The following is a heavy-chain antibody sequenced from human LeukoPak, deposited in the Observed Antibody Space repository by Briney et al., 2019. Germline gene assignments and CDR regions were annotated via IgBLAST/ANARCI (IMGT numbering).Heavy chain of an antibody. V-gene: IGHV1-18*01. CDR2: ISAYNGNT. J-gene: IGHJ6*03. CDR1: GYTFTSYG. D-gene: IGHD3-10*01. CDR3: ARDGYGSGSYLTYYYYYYYMDV. Sequence: GASVKVSCKASGYTFTSYGISWVRQAPGQGLEWMGWISAYNGNTNYAQKLQGRVTMTTDTSTSTAYMELRSLRSDDTAVYYCARDGYGSGSYLTYYYYYYYMDVWGKGTTVTISS.